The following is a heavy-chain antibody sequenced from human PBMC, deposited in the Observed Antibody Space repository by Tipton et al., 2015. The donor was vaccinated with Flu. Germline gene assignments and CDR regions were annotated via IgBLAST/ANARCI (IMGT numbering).Heavy chain of an antibody. CDR3: ARLLLWVGERDY. CDR1: GYYISSGYY. Sequence: TLSLTCAVSGYYISSGYYWGWIRQPPGKGLEWIGSIYHSGSTYYNPSLKSRVTISVDTSKNQFSLKLSSVTAADTAMYYCARLLLWVGERDYWGQGTQVTVSS. CDR2: IYHSGST. D-gene: IGHD3-10*01. J-gene: IGHJ4*02. V-gene: IGHV4-38-2*01.